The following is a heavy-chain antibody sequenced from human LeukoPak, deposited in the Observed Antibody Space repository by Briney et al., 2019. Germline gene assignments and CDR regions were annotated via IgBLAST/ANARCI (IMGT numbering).Heavy chain of an antibody. Sequence: SETLSLTCTVSGGSISSYYWSWIRQPAGKGLEWIGRIYTSGSTNYNPSLKSRVTMSVDTSKNQFSLKLSSVTAADTAVYYCAREGSSGRYWYFDPWGRGTLVTVSS. CDR2: IYTSGST. J-gene: IGHJ2*01. V-gene: IGHV4-4*07. CDR3: AREGSSGRYWYFDP. D-gene: IGHD6-19*01. CDR1: GGSISSYY.